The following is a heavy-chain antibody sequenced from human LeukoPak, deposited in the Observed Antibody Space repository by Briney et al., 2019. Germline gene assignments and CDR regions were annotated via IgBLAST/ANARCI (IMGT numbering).Heavy chain of an antibody. Sequence: SETLSLTCTVSGYSISSGYYWGWIRQPPGKGLEWIGSIYHSGSTYYNPSLKSRVTISVDTSKNQFSLKLSSVTAADTAVYYCARYPAQGGIMITFGGVIYWGQGTLVTVSS. D-gene: IGHD3-16*01. CDR3: ARYPAQGGIMITFGGVIY. V-gene: IGHV4-38-2*02. J-gene: IGHJ4*02. CDR1: GYSISSGYY. CDR2: IYHSGST.